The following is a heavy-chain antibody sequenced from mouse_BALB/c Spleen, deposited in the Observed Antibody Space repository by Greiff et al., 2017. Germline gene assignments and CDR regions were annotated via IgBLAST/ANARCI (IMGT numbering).Heavy chain of an antibody. CDR3: TRGYIYAMDY. CDR1: GFNIKDTY. D-gene: IGHD2-2*01. CDR2: IDPANGNT. J-gene: IGHJ4*01. V-gene: IGHV14-3*02. Sequence: EVQLQQSGAELVKPGASVKLSCTASGFNIKDTYMHWVKQRPEQGLEWIGRIDPANGNTKYDPKFQGKATITADTSSNTAYLQLSSLTSEDTAVYYCTRGYIYAMDYWGQGTSVTVSS.